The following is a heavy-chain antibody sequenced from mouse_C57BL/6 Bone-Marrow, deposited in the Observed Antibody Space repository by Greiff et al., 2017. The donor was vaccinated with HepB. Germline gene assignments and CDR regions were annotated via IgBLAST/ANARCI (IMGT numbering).Heavy chain of an antibody. Sequence: VKLMESGAELVKPGASVKMSCRASGYTFTTYPIEWMKQNHGKSLEWIGNFHPYNDDPKYNEKFKGKATLTVEKSSSTVYLELSRLTSDDSAFYYCSREGGTVRFAYWAQGTLVTDSP. CDR2: FHPYNDDP. J-gene: IGHJ3*01. CDR1: GYTFTTYP. V-gene: IGHV1-47*01. CDR3: SREGGTVRFAY. D-gene: IGHD2-14*01.